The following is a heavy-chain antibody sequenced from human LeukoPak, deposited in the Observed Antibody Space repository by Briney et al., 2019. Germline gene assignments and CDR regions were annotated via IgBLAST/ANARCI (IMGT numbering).Heavy chain of an antibody. CDR2: ISSSSSYI. D-gene: IGHD3-9*01. Sequence: PGGSLRLSCAASGFTFSSYSMNWVRQAPGKGLERVSSISSSSSYIYYADSVKGRFTISRDNAKNSLYLQMNSLRAEDTAVYYCASEANYDILTGYYFSWGQGTLVTVSS. J-gene: IGHJ5*02. CDR3: ASEANYDILTGYYFS. CDR1: GFTFSSYS. V-gene: IGHV3-21*01.